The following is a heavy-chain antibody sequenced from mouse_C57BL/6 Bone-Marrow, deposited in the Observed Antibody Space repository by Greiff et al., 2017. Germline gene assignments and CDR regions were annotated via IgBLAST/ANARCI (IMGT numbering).Heavy chain of an antibody. CDR3: ASYCSSFTPFAY. CDR2: IYPGSGST. J-gene: IGHJ3*01. D-gene: IGHD1-1*01. CDR1: GYTFTSYW. Sequence: QVQLQQPGAELVKPGASVKMSCKASGYTFTSYWITWVKQRPGQGLEWIGDIYPGSGSTNYNEKFKSKATLTVDTSSSTAYMQLSSLTSEDSAVYYCASYCSSFTPFAYWGQGTLVTVSA. V-gene: IGHV1-55*01.